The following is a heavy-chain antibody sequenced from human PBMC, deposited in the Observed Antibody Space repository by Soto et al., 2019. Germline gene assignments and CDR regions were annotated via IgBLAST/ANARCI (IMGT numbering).Heavy chain of an antibody. V-gene: IGHV2-5*02. CDR2: IYGDNDK. Sequence: QITLKASGPTLLKPTQTLTLTCSCSGFSLGTSGVAVGWIRQPPGKALEWLALIYGDNDKRYRSYLKNRLTSTQDTPKNQVILKRPDSVPVDTATFYCARRVAGSGEMDYFDYWGQGTLVTVSS. J-gene: IGHJ4*02. CDR1: GFSLGTSGVA. D-gene: IGHD3-10*01. CDR3: ARRVAGSGEMDYFDY.